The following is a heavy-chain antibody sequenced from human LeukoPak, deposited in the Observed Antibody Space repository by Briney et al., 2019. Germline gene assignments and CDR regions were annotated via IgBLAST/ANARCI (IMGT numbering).Heavy chain of an antibody. CDR1: GFTFSSYS. J-gene: IGHJ6*02. CDR2: ISSSSSTI. V-gene: IGHV3-48*01. D-gene: IGHD2-8*01. Sequence: GGSLRLSCVVSGFTFSSYSMNWVRQAPGKGLEWVSYISSSSSTIYYADSVKGRSTISRDTAKNSLHLQMNSLRAEDTAVYYCARGKMGYYGMDVWGQGTTVTVSS. CDR3: ARGKMGYYGMDV.